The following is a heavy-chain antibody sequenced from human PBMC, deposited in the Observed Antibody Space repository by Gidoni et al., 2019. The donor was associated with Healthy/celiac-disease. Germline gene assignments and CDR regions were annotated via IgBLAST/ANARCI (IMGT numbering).Heavy chain of an antibody. CDR3: AKKISGRGLGELSLSN. CDR2: ISGSGGST. J-gene: IGHJ4*02. Sequence: EVQLLESGGGLVQPGGSLRLSCAASVFPFSSYAMSWVRQAPGKGLGWVAAISGSGGSTYYADSVKGRFTISRDNSKNTLYLQMNSLRAEDTAVYYCAKKISGRGLGELSLSNWGQGTLVTVSS. CDR1: VFPFSSYA. D-gene: IGHD3-16*02. V-gene: IGHV3-23*01.